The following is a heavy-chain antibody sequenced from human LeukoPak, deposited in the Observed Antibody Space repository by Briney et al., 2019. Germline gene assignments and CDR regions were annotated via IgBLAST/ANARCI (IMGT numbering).Heavy chain of an antibody. Sequence: PSETLSLTCAVSGYSISSGYYWGWIRQPPGKGLEWIGYIYYSGSTNYNPSLKSRVTISVDTSKNQFSLKLSSVTAADAAVYYCARSGVTMIVERPADAFGIWGQGTMVTVSS. CDR3: ARSGVTMIVERPADAFGI. J-gene: IGHJ3*02. CDR1: GYSISSGYY. CDR2: IYYSGST. V-gene: IGHV4-61*01. D-gene: IGHD3-22*01.